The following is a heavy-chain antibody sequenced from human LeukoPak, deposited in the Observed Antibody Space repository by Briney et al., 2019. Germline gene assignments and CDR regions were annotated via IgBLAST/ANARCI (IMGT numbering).Heavy chain of an antibody. Sequence: ASVKVSCKASGYTFTGYYMHWVRQAPGQGLEWMGWINPNSGGTNYAQKFQGRVTMTRDTSISTAYMELSRLRSDDTAVYHCARVILGSSNWFDPWGQGTLVTVSS. CDR2: INPNSGGT. CDR3: ARVILGSSNWFDP. D-gene: IGHD1-26*01. CDR1: GYTFTGYY. V-gene: IGHV1-2*02. J-gene: IGHJ5*02.